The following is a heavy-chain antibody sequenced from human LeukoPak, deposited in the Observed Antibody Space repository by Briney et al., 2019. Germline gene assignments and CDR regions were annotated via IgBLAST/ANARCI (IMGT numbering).Heavy chain of an antibody. CDR2: INIDSITV. J-gene: IGHJ4*02. Sequence: GGSLRLSCAASGFPFGSYTINWVRQAPGKGLEWVSYINIDSITVNYADSVKGRFTISRDNAKNSLYLQMNSLRAEDTAVYYCSTAKFDNWGQGTLVTVSS. CDR3: STAKFDN. CDR1: GFPFGSYT. V-gene: IGHV3-48*01.